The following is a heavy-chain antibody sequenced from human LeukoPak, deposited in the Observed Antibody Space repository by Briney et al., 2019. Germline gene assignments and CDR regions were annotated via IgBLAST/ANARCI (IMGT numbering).Heavy chain of an antibody. J-gene: IGHJ3*02. CDR1: GFTFSSYA. D-gene: IGHD3-22*01. V-gene: IGHV3-23*01. CDR2: ISGSGGST. CDR3: AKDLLGRDYYDSSGSDAFDI. Sequence: GGSLRLSCAASGFTFSSYAMSWVRQAPGKGLEWVSAISGSGGSTYYADSVKGRFTISRDNSKNTLYLQMNSLRAEDAAVYYCAKDLLGRDYYDSSGSDAFDIWGQGTMVTVSS.